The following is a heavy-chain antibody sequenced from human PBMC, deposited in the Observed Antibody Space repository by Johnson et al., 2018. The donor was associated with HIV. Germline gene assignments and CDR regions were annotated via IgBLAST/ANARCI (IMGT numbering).Heavy chain of an antibody. V-gene: IGHV3-30-3*01. J-gene: IGHJ3*02. CDR1: GFTFSSYA. CDR2: ISYDGSNK. CDR3: ARDKEDIVLVGAFDI. D-gene: IGHD2-8*02. Sequence: QVQLVESGGGLVQPGRSLRLSCAASGFTFSSYAMHWVRQAPGKGLEWVAVISYDGSNKYYADSVKGRFTISRDNSKNTLYLQMNSLRAEDTAVYYCARDKEDIVLVGAFDIWGQGTMVTVSS.